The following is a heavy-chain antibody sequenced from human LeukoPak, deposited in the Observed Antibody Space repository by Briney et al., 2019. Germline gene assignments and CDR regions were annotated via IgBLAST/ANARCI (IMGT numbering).Heavy chain of an antibody. J-gene: IGHJ4*02. Sequence: GGSLRLSRAASGFTFSSYGMHWVRLAPGKGLEWVAVISYDGSNKYYADSVKGRFTISRDNSKNTLYLQMNRLRAEDTAVYYCAKDLYLTGYSFDYWGQGTLVTVSS. CDR3: AKDLYLTGYSFDY. D-gene: IGHD3-9*01. CDR2: ISYDGSNK. V-gene: IGHV3-30*18. CDR1: GFTFSSYG.